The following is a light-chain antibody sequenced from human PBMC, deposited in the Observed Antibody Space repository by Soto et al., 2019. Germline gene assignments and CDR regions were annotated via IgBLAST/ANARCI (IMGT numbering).Light chain of an antibody. CDR1: SSDVGGYDY. CDR2: EVS. J-gene: IGLJ1*01. CDR3: SSYTSSSTDV. Sequence: VMTQPGSVSGSPGQSITISCTGTSSDVGGYDYVSWYPHHSGQSPKLTIYEVSNRPSGLSNRFSGSKSGNTASLTISGLQAEDEAEYYCSSYTSSSTDVFGTGTKVTVL. V-gene: IGLV2-14*01.